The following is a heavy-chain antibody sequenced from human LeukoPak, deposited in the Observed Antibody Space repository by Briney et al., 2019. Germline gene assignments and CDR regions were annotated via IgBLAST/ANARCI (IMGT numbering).Heavy chain of an antibody. CDR1: GVSTSSLDYY. CDR3: ARKGSGTHYTFFNYFDY. CDR2: IYYNGMT. Sequence: SETLSLTCTVSGVSTSSLDYYWGWIRQFPGKGLEWIGDIYYNGMTYYNPSLKSRLTISIDTSKNQFSLILTSVTAADTAVYYCARKGSGTHYTFFNYFDYWGQGALVAVSS. D-gene: IGHD3-10*01. V-gene: IGHV4-39*01. J-gene: IGHJ4*02.